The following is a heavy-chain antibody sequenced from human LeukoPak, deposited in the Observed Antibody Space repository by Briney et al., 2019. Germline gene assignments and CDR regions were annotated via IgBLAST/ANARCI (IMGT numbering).Heavy chain of an antibody. CDR3: AKEYSGSYFDY. CDR1: GFTFSSYG. Sequence: GGALRLSCAASGFTFSSYGMHWVRQAPGKGLEGVAFIRNDGSNKYYADSVKGRFTISRDNSKNTLYLQMNSLRAEDTAVYYCAKEYSGSYFDYWGQGTLVTVSS. V-gene: IGHV3-30*02. D-gene: IGHD1-26*01. J-gene: IGHJ4*02. CDR2: IRNDGSNK.